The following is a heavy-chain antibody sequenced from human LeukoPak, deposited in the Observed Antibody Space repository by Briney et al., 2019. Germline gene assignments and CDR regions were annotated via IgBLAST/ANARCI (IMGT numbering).Heavy chain of an antibody. CDR1: GGSISSGDYY. J-gene: IGHJ4*02. CDR2: IYYSGST. Sequence: SETLSLTCTVSGGSISSGDYYWSWIRQPPGKGLGWIGYIYYSGSTYYNPSLKSRVTISVDTSKNQFSLKLSSVTAADTAVYYCARAPVGATRYFDCWGQGTLVTVSS. D-gene: IGHD1-26*01. CDR3: ARAPVGATRYFDC. V-gene: IGHV4-30-4*08.